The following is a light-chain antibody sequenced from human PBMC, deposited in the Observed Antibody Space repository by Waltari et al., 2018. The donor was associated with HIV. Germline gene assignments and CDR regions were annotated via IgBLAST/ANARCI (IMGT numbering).Light chain of an antibody. CDR2: LS. J-gene: IGKJ2*01. V-gene: IGKV2-40*01. CDR1: QSLLDSDDGNTY. Sequence: DIVMTQTPLSLPVTPGEPASISCRSSQSLLDSDDGNTYTLSYRASGVPDRFSGSGSGTDFTLKISRVEAEDVGVYYCMQRIEFPYTFGQGTKLEIK. CDR3: MQRIEFPYT.